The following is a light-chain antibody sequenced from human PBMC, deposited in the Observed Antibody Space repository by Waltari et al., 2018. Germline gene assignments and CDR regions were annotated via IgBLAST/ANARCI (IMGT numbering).Light chain of an antibody. CDR1: QSIGTY. V-gene: IGKV1-39*01. CDR2: AAS. Sequence: DIQMTQSPSSLSASVGDRVTITCRAGQSIGTYLHWYQHKPGEAPKLLIYAASTLQSWVPSRFSGSGSGTDFTLTLSSLQPEDFATYYCQQTYSSPTFGQGTKLEIK. CDR3: QQTYSSPT. J-gene: IGKJ2*01.